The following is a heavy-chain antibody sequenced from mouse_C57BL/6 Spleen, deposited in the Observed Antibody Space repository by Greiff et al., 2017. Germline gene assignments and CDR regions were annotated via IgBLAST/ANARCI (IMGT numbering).Heavy chain of an antibody. V-gene: IGHV14-2*01. CDR1: GFNIKDYY. D-gene: IGHD1-1*01. Sequence: DVHLVESGAELVKPGASVKLSCTASGFNIKDYYMHWVKQRTEQGLEWIGRIDPEDGETKYAPKFQGKATITADTSSNTAYLQLSSLTSEDTAVYYCARDLDYGSSYGWFAYWGQGTLVTVSA. CDR2: IDPEDGET. J-gene: IGHJ3*01. CDR3: ARDLDYGSSYGWFAY.